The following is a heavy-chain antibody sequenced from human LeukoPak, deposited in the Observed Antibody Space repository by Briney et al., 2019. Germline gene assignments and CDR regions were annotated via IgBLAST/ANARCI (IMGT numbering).Heavy chain of an antibody. Sequence: GGSLRLSCAASGFTFSSYGMHWVRQAPGKGLVWVSRTNSDGSTTSYADSVKGRFTISRDNAKDTLYLQMNSLRAEDTAVYYCARVATGSYHFDYWGQGTLATVSS. CDR1: GFTFSSYG. J-gene: IGHJ4*02. CDR3: ARVATGSYHFDY. CDR2: TNSDGSTT. V-gene: IGHV3-74*01. D-gene: IGHD3-16*01.